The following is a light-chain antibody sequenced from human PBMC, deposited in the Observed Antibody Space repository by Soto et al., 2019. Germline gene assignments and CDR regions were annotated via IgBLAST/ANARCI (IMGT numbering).Light chain of an antibody. CDR1: QSVRSSY. CDR2: GAS. Sequence: EIVLTQSPGTLSLSPGERATLSCRASQSVRSSYLAWYQQKPGQAPRLLIYGASSRATGIPDRFSGSGSGTEFTLTISSLQSEDCAIYYCQQYYTWPITFGGGTKVEIK. CDR3: QQYYTWPIT. V-gene: IGKV3-20*01. J-gene: IGKJ4*01.